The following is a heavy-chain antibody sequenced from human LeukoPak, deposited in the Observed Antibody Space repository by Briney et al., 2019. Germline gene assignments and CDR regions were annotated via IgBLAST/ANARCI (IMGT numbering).Heavy chain of an antibody. V-gene: IGHV3-9*01. CDR1: GFTFDDYA. CDR3: ARESSGYYYYYYYYMDV. J-gene: IGHJ6*03. Sequence: GGSLRLSCAVSGFTFDDYAMHWVRQVPGKGLEWVSGINWNSDSIGYADSVKGRFTTSRDNAKNSLYLQMNSLRAEDTAVYYCARESSGYYYYYYYYMDVWGKGTTVTISS. CDR2: INWNSDSI. D-gene: IGHD3-22*01.